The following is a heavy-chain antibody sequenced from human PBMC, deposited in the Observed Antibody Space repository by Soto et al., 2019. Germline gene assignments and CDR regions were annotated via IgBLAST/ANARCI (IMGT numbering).Heavy chain of an antibody. Sequence: SVKGSCKASGYTFTSYGISWVRQAPGQGLEWMGWISAYNGNTNYAQKLQGRVTMTTDTSTSTAYMELRSLRSDDTAVYYCARGYYDILTGYLFSYFDYWGQGTLVTVYS. J-gene: IGHJ4*02. CDR2: ISAYNGNT. V-gene: IGHV1-18*04. CDR1: GYTFTSYG. D-gene: IGHD3-9*01. CDR3: ARGYYDILTGYLFSYFDY.